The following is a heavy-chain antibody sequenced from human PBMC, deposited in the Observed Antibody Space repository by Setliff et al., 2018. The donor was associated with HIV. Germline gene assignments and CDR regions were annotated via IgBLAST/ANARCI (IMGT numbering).Heavy chain of an antibody. V-gene: IGHV4-31*11. J-gene: IGHJ6*03. CDR3: ARVPTNPDFYYYYMDV. Sequence: SETLSLTCAVSGGSISSGGYYWSWIRQHPGKGLEWIGYIYYSGGTYYNPSLKSRVTISVDTSKNQFSLKLSSVTAADTAVYYCARVPTNPDFYYYYMDVWGKGTTVTVSS. CDR1: GGSISSGGYY. CDR2: IYYSGGT.